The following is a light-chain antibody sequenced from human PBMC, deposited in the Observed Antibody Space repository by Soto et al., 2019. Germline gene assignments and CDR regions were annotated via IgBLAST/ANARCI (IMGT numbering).Light chain of an antibody. Sequence: QSSLTQPASVSGSPGPSITTSCTGTSSDVGGYNYVSWYQHHPGKAPKLLIYDVSNRPSGISNRFSGSKSDNTASLTISGLQPEDEADYYCSSYTTSNTRQIVFGTGTRSPS. J-gene: IGLJ1*01. CDR1: SSDVGGYNY. V-gene: IGLV2-14*03. CDR2: DVS. CDR3: SSYTTSNTRQIV.